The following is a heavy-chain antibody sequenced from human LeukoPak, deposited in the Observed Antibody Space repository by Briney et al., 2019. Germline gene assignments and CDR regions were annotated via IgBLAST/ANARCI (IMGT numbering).Heavy chain of an antibody. V-gene: IGHV3-7*01. CDR1: GFTFSSYW. J-gene: IGHJ6*03. CDR2: IKQDGSEK. CDR3: ARAGNPRNHYYYYMDV. Sequence: GGSLRLSCAASGFTFSSYWMSWVRQAPGKGLEWVANIKQDGSEKYYVDSVKGRFTISRDNAKNSLYLQMNSLRAEDTAVYYCARAGNPRNHYYYYMDVWGKGTTVIVSS. D-gene: IGHD1-14*01.